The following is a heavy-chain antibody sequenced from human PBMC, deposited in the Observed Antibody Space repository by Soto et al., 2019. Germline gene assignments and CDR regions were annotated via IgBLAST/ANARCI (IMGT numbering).Heavy chain of an antibody. D-gene: IGHD3-9*01. V-gene: IGHV3-21*04. CDR1: GFTFSSDS. CDR2: ISSSSSYI. Sequence: GGSLRLSCAASGFTFSSDSMNLVRQAPGKGLEWVSSISSSSSYIYYADSVKGRFTISRDNAKNSLYLQMNSLRAEDTAVYYCARHGYDILTGYWYYFDYWGQGTLLTVSS. CDR3: ARHGYDILTGYWYYFDY. J-gene: IGHJ4*02.